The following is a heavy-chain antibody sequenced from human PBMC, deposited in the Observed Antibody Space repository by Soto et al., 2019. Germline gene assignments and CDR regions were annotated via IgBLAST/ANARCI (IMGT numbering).Heavy chain of an antibody. CDR2: ISGSGGST. D-gene: IGHD3-3*01. CDR1: GFTFSSYA. J-gene: IGHJ4*02. CDR3: AKETDFWSGYYRVADY. V-gene: IGHV3-23*01. Sequence: EVQLLESGGCLVQPGGSLRLSCAASGFTFSSYAMSWVRQAPGKGLEWVSAISGSGGSTYYADSVKGRFTISRDNSKNTLYLKMNSLRAEDTAVYYCAKETDFWSGYYRVADYWGQGTLVTVSS.